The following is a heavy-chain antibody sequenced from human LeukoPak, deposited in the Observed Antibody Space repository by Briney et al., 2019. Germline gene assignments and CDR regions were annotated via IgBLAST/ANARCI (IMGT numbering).Heavy chain of an antibody. CDR3: ARDLGYFGSGSYLGWFDP. V-gene: IGHV4-59*11. Sequence: PSETLSLTCTVSGGSISNHYWTWIRRPPGKGLEWIGHIYYSGSTTYNPSLRSRVTISVDTSKNQFPLKLSSVTPADTAAYYCARDLGYFGSGSYLGWFDPWGQGTLVTVSS. D-gene: IGHD3-10*01. J-gene: IGHJ5*02. CDR2: IYYSGST. CDR1: GGSISNHY.